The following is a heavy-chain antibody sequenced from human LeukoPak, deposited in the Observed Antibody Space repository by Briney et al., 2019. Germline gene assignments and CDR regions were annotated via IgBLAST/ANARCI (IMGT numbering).Heavy chain of an antibody. CDR3: ASQLGYCSGGSCLNAFDI. CDR1: GGSISSRTYY. CDR2: LYYSEST. J-gene: IGHJ3*02. Sequence: SETLSLTCTVSGGSISSRTYYWGWIRQPPGKGLEWIVSLYYSESTYYNPSLESRVTISLDTSKSQFSLRLSSVTAADTAVYYCASQLGYCSGGSCLNAFDIWGQGTMVTVSS. V-gene: IGHV4-39*07. D-gene: IGHD2-15*01.